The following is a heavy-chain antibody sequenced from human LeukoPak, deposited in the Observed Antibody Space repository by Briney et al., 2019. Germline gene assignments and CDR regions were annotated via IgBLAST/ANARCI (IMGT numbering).Heavy chain of an antibody. J-gene: IGHJ4*02. D-gene: IGHD3-3*01. CDR3: ASSDFWSGWYY. Sequence: SETLSLTCAVYGGSFSGYYWSWIRQPPGKGLEWIGEINHSGSTNYNPSLKSRVTISVDTSKNQFSLKLSSVTASDTAVYYCASSDFWSGWYYWGQGTLVTVSS. V-gene: IGHV4-34*01. CDR2: INHSGST. CDR1: GGSFSGYY.